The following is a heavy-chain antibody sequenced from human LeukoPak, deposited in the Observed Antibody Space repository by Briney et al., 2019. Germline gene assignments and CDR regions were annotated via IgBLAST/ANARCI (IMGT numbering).Heavy chain of an antibody. V-gene: IGHV3-23*01. J-gene: IGHJ4*02. CDR2: ISGSGGST. CDR3: ASGYSSGWFDY. D-gene: IGHD6-25*01. CDR1: GFTFSNYA. Sequence: GSLRLSCAASGFTFSNYAMSWVRQAPGKGLEWVSAISGSGGSTYNADSVKGRFTISRDNANNSLYLQMNSLRAEDTAVYYCASGYSSGWFDYWGQGTLATLPS.